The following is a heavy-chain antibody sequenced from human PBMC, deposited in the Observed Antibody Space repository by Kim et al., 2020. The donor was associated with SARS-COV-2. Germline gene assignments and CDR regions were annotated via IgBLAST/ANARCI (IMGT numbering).Heavy chain of an antibody. CDR2: ISGSGGST. D-gene: IGHD7-27*01. CDR1: GFTFSSYA. V-gene: IGHV3-23*01. Sequence: GGSLRLSCAASGFTFSSYAMSWVRQAPGKGLEWVSAISGSGGSTYYADSVKGRFTISRDNSKNTLYLQMNSLRAEDTAVYYCAKVLTPGDYYYYGMDVWGQGTTVTVSS. J-gene: IGHJ6*02. CDR3: AKVLTPGDYYYYGMDV.